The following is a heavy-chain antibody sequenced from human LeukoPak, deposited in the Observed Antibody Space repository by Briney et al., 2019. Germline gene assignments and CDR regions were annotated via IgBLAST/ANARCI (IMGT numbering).Heavy chain of an antibody. CDR1: GGSISSYY. D-gene: IGHD3-22*01. J-gene: IGHJ6*03. Sequence: PSETLSLTCTVSGGSISSYYWSWIRQPAGKGLEWIGRIYTSGSTNYNPSPKSRVTMSVDTSKNQFSLKLSSVTAADTAVYYCARAAGNDDSSGYYYGYYYYYMDVWGKGTTVTISS. CDR3: ARAAGNDDSSGYYYGYYYYYMDV. V-gene: IGHV4-4*07. CDR2: IYTSGST.